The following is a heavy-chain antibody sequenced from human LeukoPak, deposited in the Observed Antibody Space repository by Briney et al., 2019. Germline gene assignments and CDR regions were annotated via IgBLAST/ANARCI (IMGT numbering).Heavy chain of an antibody. Sequence: PGGSLRLSCAASGLTFDDYAMHWVRHAPGKGLEWVSGISWNSGSIGYADSVKGRFTISRDNAKNSLYLQMNSLRAEDTALYYCAKAQQQLVSLYGMDVWGQGTTVTVSS. D-gene: IGHD6-13*01. CDR3: AKAQQQLVSLYGMDV. CDR2: ISWNSGSI. V-gene: IGHV3-9*01. J-gene: IGHJ6*02. CDR1: GLTFDDYA.